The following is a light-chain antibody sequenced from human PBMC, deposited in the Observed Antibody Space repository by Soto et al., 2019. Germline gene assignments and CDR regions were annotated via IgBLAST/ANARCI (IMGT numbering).Light chain of an antibody. CDR3: QQYNDWPLK. CDR1: QSVSSN. CDR2: GAF. J-gene: IGKJ1*01. V-gene: IGKV3-15*01. Sequence: EIVMTHSPVTLSVSPWERATLSCRASQSVSSNLAWYHQQPRQAPSLLFCGAFTRATGIPARFSGTCSGTEFTLTISILQAEDFAHYYCQQYNDWPLKFGQGTRVDIK.